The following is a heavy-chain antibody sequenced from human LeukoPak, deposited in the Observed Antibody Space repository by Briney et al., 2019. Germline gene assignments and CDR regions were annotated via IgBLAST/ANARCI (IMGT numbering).Heavy chain of an antibody. V-gene: IGHV1-69*06. J-gene: IGHJ4*02. CDR2: IIPIFGTA. CDR1: GGTFSSYA. D-gene: IGHD3-22*01. Sequence: SVKVSCKASGGTFSSYAISWVRQAPGQGLEWMGGIIPIFGTANYAQKFQGRVTITADKSTSTAYMELSSLRSEDTAVYYCAREDDSSGYHFDYWGQGTLVTVSS. CDR3: AREDDSSGYHFDY.